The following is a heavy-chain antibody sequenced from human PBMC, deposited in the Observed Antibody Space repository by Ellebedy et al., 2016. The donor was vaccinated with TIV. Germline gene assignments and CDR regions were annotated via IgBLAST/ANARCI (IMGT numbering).Heavy chain of an antibody. Sequence: SETLSLTCVISGDSVSTDIGWNWIRQSPSRGLERLGRTYYRSKWNNDYAVSLKSRITINPDTSKNQFSLQLNSVTPDDTAVYYCARGWFGSGMGVWGQGTTVTVSS. J-gene: IGHJ6*02. CDR1: GDSVSTDIG. CDR2: TYYRSKWNN. D-gene: IGHD3-16*01. V-gene: IGHV6-1*01. CDR3: ARGWFGSGMGV.